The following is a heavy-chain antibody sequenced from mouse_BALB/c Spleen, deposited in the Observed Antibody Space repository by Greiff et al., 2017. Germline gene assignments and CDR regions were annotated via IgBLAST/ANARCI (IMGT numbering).Heavy chain of an antibody. J-gene: IGHJ4*01. CDR1: GYTFTSYW. CDR2: INPSTGYT. D-gene: IGHD1-1*01. CDR3: APTVVATGAMDY. Sequence: QVQLKQSGAELAKPGASVKMSCKASGYTFTSYWMHWVKQRPGQGLEWIGYINPSTGYTEYNQKFKDKATLTADKSSSTAYMQLSSLTSEDSAVYYCAPTVVATGAMDYWGQGTSVTVSS. V-gene: IGHV1-7*01.